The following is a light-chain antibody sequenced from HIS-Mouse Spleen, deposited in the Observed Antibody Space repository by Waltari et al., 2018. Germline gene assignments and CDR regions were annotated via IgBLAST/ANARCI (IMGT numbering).Light chain of an antibody. CDR1: ALPKKY. V-gene: IGLV3-10*01. Sequence: SYELTQPPSVSVSPGQTARNTCSGHALPKKYAYWYQQKSGQAPVLVIYEDSKRPSGIPGRFSGSSSGTMATLTISGAQVEDEADYYCYSTDSSGNHRVFGGGTKLTVL. CDR3: YSTDSSGNHRV. CDR2: EDS. J-gene: IGLJ2*01.